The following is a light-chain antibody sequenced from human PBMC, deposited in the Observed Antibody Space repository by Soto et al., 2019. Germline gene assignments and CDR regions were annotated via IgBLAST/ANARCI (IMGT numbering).Light chain of an antibody. CDR1: SSDVGAYHY. CDR2: EVT. CDR3: SSFASSNTWV. V-gene: IGLV2-8*01. Sequence: QSVLTQPPSASGSPGQSVTISCTGTSSDVGAYHYVSWYQQHAGKAPKLVIYEVTKRPSGVPDRFSGSKSANTASLTVSGLQAEDEADSYCSSFASSNTWVFGGGTKVTV. J-gene: IGLJ3*02.